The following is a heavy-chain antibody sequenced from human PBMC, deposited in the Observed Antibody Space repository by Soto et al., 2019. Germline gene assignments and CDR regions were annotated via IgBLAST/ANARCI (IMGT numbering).Heavy chain of an antibody. Sequence: LGESLKMSGKGSGYSFTSYWIGWVRQMPGKDLEWMGIIYPGDSDTRYSPSFQGQVTISSVKSITTAYLQWSSLKASYTAMYYCARPAAGGYDLIGYLGQGTLVTVSS. J-gene: IGHJ4*02. V-gene: IGHV5-51*01. CDR2: IYPGDSDT. CDR3: ARPAAGGYDLIGY. D-gene: IGHD5-12*01. CDR1: GYSFTSYW.